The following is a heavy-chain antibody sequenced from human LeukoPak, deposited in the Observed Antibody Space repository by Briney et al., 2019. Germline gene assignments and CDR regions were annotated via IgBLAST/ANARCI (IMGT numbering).Heavy chain of an antibody. J-gene: IGHJ4*02. V-gene: IGHV4-34*01. CDR2: INHSGST. D-gene: IGHD3-10*01. Sequence: NPSETLSLTCAVYGGSFSGYYWSWIRQPPGKGLEWIGEINHSGSTNYNPSLKSRVTISVDTSKNQFSLKLSSVTAADTAVYYCARRPGMVRGVNSYYFDYWGQGTLVTVSS. CDR3: ARRPGMVRGVNSYYFDY. CDR1: GGSFSGYY.